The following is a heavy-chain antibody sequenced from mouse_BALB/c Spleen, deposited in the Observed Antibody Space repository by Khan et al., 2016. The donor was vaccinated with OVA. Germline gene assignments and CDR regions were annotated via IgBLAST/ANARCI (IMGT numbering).Heavy chain of an antibody. CDR1: GYTFTNYW. Sequence: QVQLQQSGAELVKPGASVRLSCKASGYTFTNYWIHWVSQRPGQGLEWIGEIYPCDGRTHFNEKFKRKATLTVDKSSSTSYMQLSSLTSGDSAVSYCARNAYFDNCFDYWGQGTTLTVSS. J-gene: IGHJ2*01. V-gene: IGHV1S81*02. CDR3: ARNAYFDNCFDY. CDR2: IYPCDGRT. D-gene: IGHD2-4*01.